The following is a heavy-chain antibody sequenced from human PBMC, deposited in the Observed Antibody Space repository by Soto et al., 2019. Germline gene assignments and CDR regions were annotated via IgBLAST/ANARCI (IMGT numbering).Heavy chain of an antibody. CDR2: ISSSGSTI. V-gene: IGHV3-11*01. CDR1: GFTFSDYY. D-gene: IGHD6-13*01. CDR3: ARDRLPYISSMGDAFDI. J-gene: IGHJ3*02. Sequence: QVQLVESGGGLVKPGGYLRLSCAASGFTFSDYYMSWIRQAPGKGMEWVSYISSSGSTIYYADSVKGRFTISRDNAKNSLYLQMNSLRAEDTAVYYCARDRLPYISSMGDAFDIWGQGSMVTVSS.